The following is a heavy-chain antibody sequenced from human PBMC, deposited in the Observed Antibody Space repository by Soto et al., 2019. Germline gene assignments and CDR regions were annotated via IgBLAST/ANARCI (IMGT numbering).Heavy chain of an antibody. CDR3: TSSYSTSSSPDY. CDR1: CGSMINYY. Sequence: SETLSLTCSFSCGSMINYYWNWIRQPPGRGLEWIGYVYHSGSTNYNPSLKSRVSMSVDVSRNHFSLTLHSVTAADTAVYFCTSSYSTSSSPDYWGQGTLVTVSS. J-gene: IGHJ4*02. CDR2: VYHSGST. D-gene: IGHD6-6*01. V-gene: IGHV4-59*01.